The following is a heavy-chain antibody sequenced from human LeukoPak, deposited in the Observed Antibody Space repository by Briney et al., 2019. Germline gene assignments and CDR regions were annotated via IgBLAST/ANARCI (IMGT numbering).Heavy chain of an antibody. CDR3: AELGITMIGGV. V-gene: IGHV3-11*04. J-gene: IGHJ6*04. CDR1: GGSFSGYY. CDR2: ISSSGSTI. D-gene: IGHD3-10*02. Sequence: LSLTCAVYGGSFSGYYWSWVRQAPGKGLEWVSYISSSGSTIYYADSVKGRFTISRDNAKNSLYLQMNSLRAEDTAVYHCAELGITMIGGVWGKGTTVTISS.